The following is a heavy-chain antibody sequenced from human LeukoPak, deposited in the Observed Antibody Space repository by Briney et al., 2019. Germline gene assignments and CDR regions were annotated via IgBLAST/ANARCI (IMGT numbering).Heavy chain of an antibody. Sequence: GGSLRLSCAASGFAFSTYPMTWVRQAPGKGLEWVSAISGGGDTTAYAASVQGRSTISRDNSKNTLYLQVNSLRVEDTAVYYCAKDWSCDSWGQGTLVNVSS. J-gene: IGHJ4*02. D-gene: IGHD3-10*01. V-gene: IGHV3-23*01. CDR1: GFAFSTYP. CDR2: ISGGGDTT. CDR3: AKDWSCDS.